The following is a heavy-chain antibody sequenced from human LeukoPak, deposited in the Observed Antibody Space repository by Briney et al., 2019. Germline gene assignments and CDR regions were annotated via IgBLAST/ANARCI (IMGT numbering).Heavy chain of an antibody. D-gene: IGHD1-1*01. J-gene: IGHJ4*02. V-gene: IGHV3-49*03. Sequence: GGSLRLSCAASGFTFGDYAMSWIRQAPGKGLEWVGFIRSKAYGETADYAASVKGRFTISRDDSKAIAYLQMNSLKTEDTAVYHCTRDRGAYNLYDYWGQGTLVTVSS. CDR2: IRSKAYGETA. CDR3: TRDRGAYNLYDY. CDR1: GFTFGDYA.